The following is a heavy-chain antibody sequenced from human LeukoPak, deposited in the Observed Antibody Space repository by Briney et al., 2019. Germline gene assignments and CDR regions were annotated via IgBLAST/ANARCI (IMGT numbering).Heavy chain of an antibody. Sequence: PGGSLRLSCAASGFTFDDYAMHWVRQAPGKGLKWVSGISWNSGSIGYADSVKGRFTISRDNAKNSLYLQMNSLRAEDTALYYCAKGGSFTMVRDNDNWFDPWGQGTLVTVSS. CDR3: AKGGSFTMVRDNDNWFDP. D-gene: IGHD3-10*01. J-gene: IGHJ5*02. CDR2: ISWNSGSI. CDR1: GFTFDDYA. V-gene: IGHV3-9*01.